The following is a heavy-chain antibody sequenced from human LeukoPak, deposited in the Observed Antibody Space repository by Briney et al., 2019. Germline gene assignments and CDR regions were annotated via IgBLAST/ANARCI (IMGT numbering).Heavy chain of an antibody. CDR2: IYYSGST. CDR1: GGSVSSGSYY. CDR3: ARGAFNPFDY. V-gene: IGHV4-61*01. Sequence: SETLSLTCTVSGGSVSSGSYYWSWIRQPPGKGLEWVGYIYYSGSTNYNPSLKSRVTISVDTSKNQFSLKLSSVTAADTAVYYCARGAFNPFDYWGQGTLVTVSS. J-gene: IGHJ4*02.